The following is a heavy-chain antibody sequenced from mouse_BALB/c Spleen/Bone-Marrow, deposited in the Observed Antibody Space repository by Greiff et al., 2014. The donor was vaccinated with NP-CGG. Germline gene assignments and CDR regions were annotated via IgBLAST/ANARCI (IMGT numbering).Heavy chain of an antibody. Sequence: VQVVESGPGLVAPSQSLSITCTVSGFSLTSYGVHWVRQPPGKGLEWLGVIWAGGSTNYNSALMSRLSISKDNSKSQVFLKMNSLQTDDTAMYYCARDYDECFAYWGQGTLVTVSA. CDR2: IWAGGST. CDR1: GFSLTSYG. CDR3: ARDYDECFAY. D-gene: IGHD2-12*01. V-gene: IGHV2-9*02. J-gene: IGHJ3*01.